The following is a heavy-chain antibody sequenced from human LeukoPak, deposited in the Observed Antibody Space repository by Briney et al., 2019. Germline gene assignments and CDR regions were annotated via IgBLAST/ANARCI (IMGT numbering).Heavy chain of an antibody. CDR1: GFYFYTYG. Sequence: GGSLRLSCAASGFYFYTYGMHWVRQAPGEGLEWVTAISKDGADKYYADSVKGRFTISRDNSKNTVYLQMNSLSPEDTAVYYCAKNDISGYYADFWGQGTLVIVSS. D-gene: IGHD3-22*01. CDR2: ISKDGADK. J-gene: IGHJ4*02. V-gene: IGHV3-30*18. CDR3: AKNDISGYYADF.